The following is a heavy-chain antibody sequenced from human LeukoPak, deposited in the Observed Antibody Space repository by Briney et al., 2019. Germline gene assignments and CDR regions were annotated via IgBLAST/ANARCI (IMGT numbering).Heavy chain of an antibody. J-gene: IGHJ4*02. D-gene: IGHD6-13*01. CDR2: IIPIFGTA. CDR3: ARDIAAAGTAYFDY. CDR1: GGTFSSYA. V-gene: IGHV1-69*13. Sequence: SVKVSCKASGGTFSSYAISWVRQAPGQGLEWMGGIIPIFGTANYAQKFQGRVTITADESTSTAYMELSSLRSDDTAVYYCARDIAAAGTAYFDYWGQGTLVTVSS.